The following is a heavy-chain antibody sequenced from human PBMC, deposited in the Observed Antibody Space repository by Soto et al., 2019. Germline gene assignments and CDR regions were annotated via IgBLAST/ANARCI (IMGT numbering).Heavy chain of an antibody. D-gene: IGHD6-6*01. CDR3: ARERDGDY. Sequence: QVHLVQSGAEVKKPGASVKVSCKGSGYTFTSYGITWVRQAPGQGLEWMGWISAHNGNTNCAQKLQGRVTVTTDTSTSTAYMELRSRRSDDTAVYDCARERDGDYWGQGALVTVSS. J-gene: IGHJ4*02. CDR1: GYTFTSYG. V-gene: IGHV1-18*01. CDR2: ISAHNGNT.